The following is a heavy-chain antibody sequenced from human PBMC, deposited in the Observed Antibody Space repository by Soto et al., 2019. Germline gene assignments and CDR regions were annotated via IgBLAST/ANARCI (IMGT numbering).Heavy chain of an antibody. D-gene: IGHD3-22*01. Sequence: PGGSLRLSCAASGFTFSSYAMSWVRQAPGKGLEWVSAISGSGGSTYYADSVKGRFTISRDNSKNTLYLQMNSLRAEDTAVYYCASVSYYDSSGYKYYFDYWGQGTLVTVSS. V-gene: IGHV3-23*01. CDR1: GFTFSSYA. CDR2: ISGSGGST. J-gene: IGHJ4*02. CDR3: ASVSYYDSSGYKYYFDY.